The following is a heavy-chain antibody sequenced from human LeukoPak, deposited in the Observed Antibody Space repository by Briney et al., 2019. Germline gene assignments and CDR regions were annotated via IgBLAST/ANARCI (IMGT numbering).Heavy chain of an antibody. CDR3: ASSAQRIAAAGHMDY. Sequence: SETLSLTCTVSGGSISSYYWSWIRQPAGKGLEWIGRIYTSGSTNYNPSLKSRVTMSVDTSKNQFSLKLSSVTAADTAVYYCASSAQRIAAAGHMDYWGQGTLVTVSS. J-gene: IGHJ4*02. CDR2: IYTSGST. CDR1: GGSISSYY. D-gene: IGHD6-13*01. V-gene: IGHV4-4*07.